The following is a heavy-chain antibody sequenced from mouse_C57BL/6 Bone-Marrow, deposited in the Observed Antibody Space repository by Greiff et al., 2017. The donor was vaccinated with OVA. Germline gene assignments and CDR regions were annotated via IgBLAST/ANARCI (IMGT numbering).Heavy chain of an antibody. D-gene: IGHD2-1*01. CDR2: IHPNSGST. CDR1: GYTFTSYW. CDR3: ARSPMVKRYFDV. V-gene: IGHV1-64*01. J-gene: IGHJ1*03. Sequence: QVQLQQPGAELVKPGASVKLSCKASGYTFTSYWMHWVKQRPGQGLEWIGMIHPNSGSTNYNEKFKSKATLTVDKSSSTAYMQLSSLTSEDSAVYYCARSPMVKRYFDVWGTGTTVTVSS.